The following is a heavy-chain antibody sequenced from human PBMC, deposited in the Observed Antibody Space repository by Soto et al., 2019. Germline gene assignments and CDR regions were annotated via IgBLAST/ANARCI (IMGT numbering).Heavy chain of an antibody. CDR3: ASVVYDYVWGSYNYYFDY. CDR2: IYYSGST. V-gene: IGHV4-61*01. Sequence: SETLSLTCTVSGASVSSGSHYWTWIRQPPGKGLEWIGYIYYSGSTNYNPSLKSRVTISVDTSKNQFSLKLSSVTAADTSVYYCASVVYDYVWGSYNYYFDYWGQGTLVTVSS. CDR1: GASVSSGSHY. D-gene: IGHD3-16*01. J-gene: IGHJ4*02.